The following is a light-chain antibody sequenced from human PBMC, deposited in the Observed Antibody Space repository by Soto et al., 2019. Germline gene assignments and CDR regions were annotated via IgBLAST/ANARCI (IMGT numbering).Light chain of an antibody. CDR3: RQFGTSTGYT. V-gene: IGKV3-20*01. CDR1: QSVSTTY. Sequence: EIVLTQSPGTLSLSPGERATLSCRASQSVSTTYLAWYQQKPGQAPRLLIYGASNRATGIPDRFSGSGSGADFTLAISRLEPEDFAVYYCRQFGTSTGYTFGQGTKLEIK. CDR2: GAS. J-gene: IGKJ2*01.